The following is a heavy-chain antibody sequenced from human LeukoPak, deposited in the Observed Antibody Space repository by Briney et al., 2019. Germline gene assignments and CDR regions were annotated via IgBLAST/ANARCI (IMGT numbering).Heavy chain of an antibody. CDR3: ARMVTSTYYFDY. J-gene: IGHJ4*02. Sequence: SETLSLTCTVSGGSVSSDSYYWSWLRQPPGRGREWIGHIYYSGSTNYKPSLKSRVTISVDTSKNQFSLKVSSVTAADTAVYYCARMVTSTYYFDYWGQGTLVTVSS. CDR2: IYYSGST. V-gene: IGHV4-61*01. D-gene: IGHD4-23*01. CDR1: GGSVSSDSYY.